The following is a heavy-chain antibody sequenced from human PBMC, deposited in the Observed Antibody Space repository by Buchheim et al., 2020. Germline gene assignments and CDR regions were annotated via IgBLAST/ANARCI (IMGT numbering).Heavy chain of an antibody. Sequence: QVQLVESGGGVVQPGRSLRLSCAASGFTFSSYGMHWVRQAPGKGLEWVAVIWYDGSNKYYADSVKGRFTISRDNSKNTLYLQMNSLRAEDTAVYYCARDGLLRFLEWLLGDYYYYYGMDVWGQGTT. CDR3: ARDGLLRFLEWLLGDYYYYYGMDV. J-gene: IGHJ6*02. D-gene: IGHD3-3*01. CDR1: GFTFSSYG. V-gene: IGHV3-33*01. CDR2: IWYDGSNK.